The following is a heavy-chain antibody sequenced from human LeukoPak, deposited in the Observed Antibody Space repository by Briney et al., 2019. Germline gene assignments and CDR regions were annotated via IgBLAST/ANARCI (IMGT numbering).Heavy chain of an antibody. D-gene: IGHD2-2*02. CDR2: INPNSGGT. V-gene: IGHV1-2*02. CDR3: ARVDTVVVPAGITWFDP. CDR1: GYTFTVYY. J-gene: IGHJ5*02. Sequence: ASVKVSCRASGYTFTVYYMHWVRQAPGQGLEWMGWINPNSGGTSYAQKFQGRVTMSRDTSISTAYMGLSRLRSDDTAVYYCARVDTVVVPAGITWFDPWGQGTLVTVSS.